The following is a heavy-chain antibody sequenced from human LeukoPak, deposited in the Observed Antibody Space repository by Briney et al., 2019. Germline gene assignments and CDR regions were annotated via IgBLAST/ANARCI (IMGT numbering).Heavy chain of an antibody. Sequence: GGSLRLSCAASGFTFSDYYISWIRQAPGKGLEWVANIKQDGSEKYYVDSVKGRFTISRDNAKNSLYLQMNSLRAEDTAVYYCVGFWSGYPTHAFDIWGQGTMVTVSS. J-gene: IGHJ3*02. V-gene: IGHV3-7*01. CDR2: IKQDGSEK. CDR1: GFTFSDYY. CDR3: VGFWSGYPTHAFDI. D-gene: IGHD3-3*01.